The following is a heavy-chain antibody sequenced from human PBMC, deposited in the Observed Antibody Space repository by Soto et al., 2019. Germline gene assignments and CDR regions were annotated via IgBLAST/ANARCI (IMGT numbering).Heavy chain of an antibody. Sequence: GESLKISYKGSGNSFTSYWIGWVRQMPGKGLERMGIIYPDDSDTRYSPSFQGQVTISADKSISTAYLQWSSLKASDTAMYYCSRHVGPLLRGYYANTSCRFDPWGQGTLVTVSS. CDR3: SRHVGPLLRGYYANTSCRFDP. D-gene: IGHD3-16*01. J-gene: IGHJ5*02. CDR2: IYPDDSDT. V-gene: IGHV5-51*01. CDR1: GNSFTSYW.